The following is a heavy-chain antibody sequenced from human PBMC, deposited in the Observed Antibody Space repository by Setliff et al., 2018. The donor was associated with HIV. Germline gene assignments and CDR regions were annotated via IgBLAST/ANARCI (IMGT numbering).Heavy chain of an antibody. D-gene: IGHD4-17*01. J-gene: IGHJ4*02. Sequence: GASVKVSCKTSGYTFTGYYIHWVRQAPGQGLEWMGRINPNSGGTSYAQKFQGRVTMTRDTSISTAYMDVSRLRSGDTAVYYCAKSSADYGDYFSFDYWGQGTLVTVSS. CDR2: INPNSGGT. CDR3: AKSSADYGDYFSFDY. CDR1: GYTFTGYY. V-gene: IGHV1-2*06.